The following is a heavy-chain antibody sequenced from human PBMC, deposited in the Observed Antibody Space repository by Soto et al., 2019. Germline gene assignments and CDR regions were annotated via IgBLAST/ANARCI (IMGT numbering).Heavy chain of an antibody. Sequence: EVQLVESGGGLVKPGGSLRLSCAASGFTFSTYSMNWVAQAPGKGLEWVASISSSRGYICYADSVKGRFTISRDNAKNSLFLQMDSLRAEDTAVYYCARGRSINTNMDYWGQGTLVTVSS. CDR2: ISSSRGYI. CDR1: GFTFSTYS. V-gene: IGHV3-21*01. D-gene: IGHD2-2*01. CDR3: ARGRSINTNMDY. J-gene: IGHJ4*02.